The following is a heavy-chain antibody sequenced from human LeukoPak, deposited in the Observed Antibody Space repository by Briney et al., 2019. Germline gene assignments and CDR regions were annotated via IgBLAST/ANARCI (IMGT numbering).Heavy chain of an antibody. D-gene: IGHD3-10*01. CDR2: IWYDGSYE. Sequence: GGSLRLFCVASGFTFNKYGVHWARQAPGKGLEGVAVIWYDGSYEYFADSVKGRLAISRDNDKNTVTLQMNSLRVEDTAVYYCARDGSGLAVRGWFDFWGQGTLVTVSS. CDR1: GFTFNKYG. V-gene: IGHV3-33*01. CDR3: ARDGSGLAVRGWFDF. J-gene: IGHJ5*01.